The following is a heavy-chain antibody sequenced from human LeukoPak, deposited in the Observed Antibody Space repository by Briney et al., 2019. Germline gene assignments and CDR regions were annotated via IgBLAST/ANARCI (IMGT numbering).Heavy chain of an antibody. V-gene: IGHV1-18*01. CDR1: GYTFTTYD. J-gene: IGHJ4*02. CDR3: ARFTGSSGWYYFDY. CDR2: ISGYNGNT. Sequence: GASVKVSCKTSGYTFTTYDISWVRQAPGQGLEWMGWISGYNGNTNYAQKLQGRVTMTSETSTSTAYMELRSLRSDDTAVYYCARFTGSSGWYYFDYWGQGTLVTVSS. D-gene: IGHD6-19*01.